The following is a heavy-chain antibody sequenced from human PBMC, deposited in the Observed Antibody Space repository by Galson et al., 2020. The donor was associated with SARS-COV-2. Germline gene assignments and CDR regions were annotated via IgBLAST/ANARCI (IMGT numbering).Heavy chain of an antibody. Sequence: GGSLRLSCAASGFTFSSYSMNWVRQAPGKGLEWVSYISSSSSTIYYADSVKGRFTISRDNAKNSLYLQMNSLRAEDTAVYYCARDLLIAAAAGSSPNYYYYGMDVWGQGTTVTVSS. CDR3: ARDLLIAAAAGSSPNYYYYGMDV. J-gene: IGHJ6*02. V-gene: IGHV3-48*04. CDR2: ISSSSSTI. CDR1: GFTFSSYS. D-gene: IGHD6-13*01.